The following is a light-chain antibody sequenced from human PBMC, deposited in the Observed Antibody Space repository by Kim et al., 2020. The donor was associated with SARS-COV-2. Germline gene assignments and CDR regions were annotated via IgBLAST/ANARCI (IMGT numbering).Light chain of an antibody. J-gene: IGKJ1*01. CDR2: AAS. V-gene: IGKV1-39*01. Sequence: ASVGDRVTITCRASQSISNYLSWYQQKPGKAPNLLIYAASSLQTGVPSRFSGSGSGTDFTLTISSLQPEDFETYFCQHSYSTPRTFGQGNKVDIK. CDR3: QHSYSTPRT. CDR1: QSISNY.